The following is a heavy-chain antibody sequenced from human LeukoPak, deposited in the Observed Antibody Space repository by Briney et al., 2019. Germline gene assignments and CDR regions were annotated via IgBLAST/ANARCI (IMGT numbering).Heavy chain of an antibody. J-gene: IGHJ4*02. D-gene: IGHD3-3*01. CDR3: ARAGGEFTIFGVVTYFDY. Sequence: GGSLRLSCAASGFTFSSYWMNWVRQAPGKGLEWVSYISSSGSTIYYADSVKGRFTISRDNAKNSLYLQMSSLRAEDTAVYYCARAGGEFTIFGVVTYFDYWGQGTLVTVSS. CDR1: GFTFSSYW. CDR2: ISSSGSTI. V-gene: IGHV3-48*04.